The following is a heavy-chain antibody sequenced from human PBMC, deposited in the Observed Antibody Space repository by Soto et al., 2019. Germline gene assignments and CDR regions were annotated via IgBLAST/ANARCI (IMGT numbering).Heavy chain of an antibody. CDR1: GGSISSGGYY. CDR3: ARVVYRTYYHYYGMDV. CDR2: IYYSGST. D-gene: IGHD2-2*01. V-gene: IGHV4-31*03. Sequence: SETLSLTCTVSGGSISSGGYYWSWIRQHPGKGLEWIGYIYYSGSTYYNPSLKSRVTISVDTSKNQFSLKLSSVTAADTAVYYCARVVYRTYYHYYGMDVWGQGTTVTVSS. J-gene: IGHJ6*02.